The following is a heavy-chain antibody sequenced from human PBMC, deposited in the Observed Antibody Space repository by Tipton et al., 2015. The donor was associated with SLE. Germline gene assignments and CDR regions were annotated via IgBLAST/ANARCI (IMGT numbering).Heavy chain of an antibody. CDR3: ARTLGIRRFQFDS. V-gene: IGHV4-31*03. Sequence: TLSLTYTVSGGSIRSGYFWGWLRQHPEKGLEWIGYIDYSGNTYYNPSLKSRLTISMDTSKNQFSLDLRSVTAADTALYYCARTLGIRRFQFDSWGQGTLVTVSS. D-gene: IGHD7-27*01. CDR2: IDYSGNT. CDR1: GGSIRSGYF. J-gene: IGHJ4*02.